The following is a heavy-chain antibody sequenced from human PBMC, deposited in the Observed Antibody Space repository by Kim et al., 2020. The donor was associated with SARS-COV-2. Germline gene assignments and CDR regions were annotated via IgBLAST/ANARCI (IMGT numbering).Heavy chain of an antibody. D-gene: IGHD3-16*01. CDR3: TNDKPGLGEY. V-gene: IGHV3-74*01. J-gene: IGHJ4*02. CDR2: NGI. Sequence: NGINYAESVKGRFTMSRDNVKNTVSLQMNSLRVEDTAIYYCTNDKPGLGEYWGQGTQVTVSS.